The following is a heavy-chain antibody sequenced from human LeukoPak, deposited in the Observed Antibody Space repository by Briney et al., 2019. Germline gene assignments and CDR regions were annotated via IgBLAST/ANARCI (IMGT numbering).Heavy chain of an antibody. CDR2: IYTSGSI. V-gene: IGHV4-4*07. CDR1: GGSISSYY. D-gene: IGHD3-9*01. J-gene: IGHJ4*02. CDR3: ARAGSYYDILTGLEVFDY. Sequence: SETLSLTCTVTGGSISSYYWSWIRQPAGKGLEWIGRIYTSGSINYNPSLKSRVTMSVDTSKNQFSLKLSSVTAADTAVYYCARAGSYYDILTGLEVFDYWGQGTLVTVSS.